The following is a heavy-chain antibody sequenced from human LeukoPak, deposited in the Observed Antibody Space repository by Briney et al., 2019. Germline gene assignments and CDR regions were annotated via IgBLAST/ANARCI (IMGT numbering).Heavy chain of an antibody. J-gene: IGHJ2*01. CDR1: GYSISSGYY. D-gene: IGHD3-10*01. V-gene: IGHV4-38-2*02. Sequence: SETLSLTCTVSGYSISSGYYWGWIRQPPGKGLEWIGRIYTTGSTNYNPSFKSRVTMSVDTSKNQFSLRLSSVTAADTAVYYCARVRGYYHEYLDLWGRGTLVTVSS. CDR2: IYTTGST. CDR3: ARVRGYYHEYLDL.